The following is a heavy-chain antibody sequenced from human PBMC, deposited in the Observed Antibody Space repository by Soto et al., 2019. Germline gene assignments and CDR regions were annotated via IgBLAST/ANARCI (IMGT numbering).Heavy chain of an antibody. Sequence: QLQQWGAGLLKPSETLSLTCVVSGGSFSTYYYNWIRQSPGKGLEWIGEINHSGNNNYSPSLKSRVTMSLDTSKNQFSLQLTSVTAADTAVYYCARGGSNDWQVALDIWGQGTMVTVSS. CDR3: ARGGSNDWQVALDI. J-gene: IGHJ3*02. CDR1: GGSFSTYY. D-gene: IGHD3-9*01. CDR2: INHSGNN. V-gene: IGHV4-34*01.